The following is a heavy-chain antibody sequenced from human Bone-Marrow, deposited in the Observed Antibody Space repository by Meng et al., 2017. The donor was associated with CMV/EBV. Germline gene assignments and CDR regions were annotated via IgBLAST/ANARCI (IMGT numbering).Heavy chain of an antibody. D-gene: IGHD3-22*01. Sequence: SETLSLTCTVSGGSISSYYWSWIRQPPGKGLEWIGYIYYSGSTNYNPSLKSRVTISVDTSKNQFSLKLSSVTAADTAVYYCASSYYYDSSGYLDWGQGTRVTVSS. CDR3: ASSYYYDSSGYLD. CDR2: IYYSGST. CDR1: GGSISSYY. J-gene: IGHJ4*02. V-gene: IGHV4-59*01.